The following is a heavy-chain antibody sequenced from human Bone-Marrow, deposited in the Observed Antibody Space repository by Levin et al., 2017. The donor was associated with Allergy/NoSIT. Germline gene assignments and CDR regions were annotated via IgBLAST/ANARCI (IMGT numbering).Heavy chain of an antibody. J-gene: IGHJ4*02. Sequence: GESLKISCKASGYTFTGYYMHWVRQAPGQGLEWMGWINPNSGGTNYAQKFQGRVTMTRDTSISTAYMELSRLRSDDTAVYYCARDLRSRVYALYPLNYWGQGTLVTVSS. V-gene: IGHV1-2*02. CDR1: GYTFTGYY. CDR3: ARDLRSRVYALYPLNY. D-gene: IGHD2-8*01. CDR2: INPNSGGT.